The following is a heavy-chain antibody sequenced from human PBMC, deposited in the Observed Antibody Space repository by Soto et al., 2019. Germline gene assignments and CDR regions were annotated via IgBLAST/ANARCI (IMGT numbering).Heavy chain of an antibody. CDR2: IWDDGSNK. J-gene: IGHJ6*02. CDR3: ARPEDSGNSYIMDV. CDR1: GFTFSNYG. V-gene: IGHV3-33*01. Sequence: QVQLVESGGGVVQPGRSLRLSCVASGFTFSNYGMHWVRQAPGKGLEWVAVIWDDGSNKFYADSLKGRFTISRDNAKNKLYLQMNSLRAEDTAVYYCARPEDSGNSYIMDVWGQGTTVTVSS. D-gene: IGHD1-26*01.